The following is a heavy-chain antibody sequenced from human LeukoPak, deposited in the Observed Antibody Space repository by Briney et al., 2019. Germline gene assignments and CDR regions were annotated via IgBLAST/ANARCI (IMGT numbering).Heavy chain of an antibody. Sequence: PGGSLRLSCAASGFIFSTYAMHWVRQAPGKGLEWVAVISYDGNYRNYADSVTGRFTISRDNSKNTLHLQMNSLGAEDTAVYYCARPAPPGGIAYGFQIWGQGTMVTVSS. CDR1: GFIFSTYA. CDR3: ARPAPPGGIAYGFQI. CDR2: ISYDGNYR. J-gene: IGHJ3*02. V-gene: IGHV3-30*03.